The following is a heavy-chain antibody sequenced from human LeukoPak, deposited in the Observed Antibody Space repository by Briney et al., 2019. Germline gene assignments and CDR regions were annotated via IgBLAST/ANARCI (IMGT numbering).Heavy chain of an antibody. CDR1: GFSLSTSGMC. J-gene: IGHJ4*02. V-gene: IGHV2-70*11. CDR3: ARTAYYYGSGSYPYFDY. CDR2: IDWDDDK. D-gene: IGHD3-10*01. Sequence: SGPTLVNPTQTLTLTCTFSGFSLSTSGMCVSWIRQPPGKALEWLARIDWDDDKYYSTSLKTRLTISKDTSKNQVVLTMTNMDPVDTATYYCARTAYYYGSGSYPYFDYWGQGTLVTVSS.